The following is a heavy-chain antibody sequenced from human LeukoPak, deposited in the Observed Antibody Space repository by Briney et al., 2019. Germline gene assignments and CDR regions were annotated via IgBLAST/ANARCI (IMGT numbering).Heavy chain of an antibody. CDR1: GYTFTSYG. Sequence: ASVKVSCKASGYTFTSYGISWVRQAPGKGLEWMGWISGYNGNTNYAQKLQGRVTMTTDTSTSTVYMELRSLRSDDTAVYYCARAPLRFLEWLTNYYYMDVWGKGTTVTVSS. D-gene: IGHD3-3*01. CDR3: ARAPLRFLEWLTNYYYMDV. J-gene: IGHJ6*03. CDR2: ISGYNGNT. V-gene: IGHV1-18*01.